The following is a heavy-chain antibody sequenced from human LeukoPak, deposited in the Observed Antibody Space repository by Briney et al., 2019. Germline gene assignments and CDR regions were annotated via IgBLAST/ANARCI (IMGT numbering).Heavy chain of an antibody. CDR1: GFTFWNSA. J-gene: IGHJ5*02. CDR3: AKVKYDYGDPVGWFDP. Sequence: QTGGSLRLSCAASGFTFWNSAITWVRQAPGKGLEWVAHISSSGGYTYYAASVRGRFTISRDNSNNTLYLQMNSLRGEDTAVYYCAKVKYDYGDPVGWFDPWSRGTLVTV. D-gene: IGHD4-17*01. CDR2: ISSSGGYT. V-gene: IGHV3-23*01.